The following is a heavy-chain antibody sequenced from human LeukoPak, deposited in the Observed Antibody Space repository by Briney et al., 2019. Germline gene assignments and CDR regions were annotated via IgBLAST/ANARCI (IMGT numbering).Heavy chain of an antibody. CDR2: IRYDGSNK. CDR1: GFTFSSYG. D-gene: IGHD3-10*01. CDR3: AKDRVTMVRGVITYFDY. V-gene: IGHV3-30*02. Sequence: PGRSLRLSCAASGFTFSSYGMHWVRQAPGKGLEWVACIRYDGSNKYYADSVKGRFTISRDNSKNTLYLQMNSLRAEDTAVYYCAKDRVTMVRGVITYFDYWGQGTLVTVSS. J-gene: IGHJ4*02.